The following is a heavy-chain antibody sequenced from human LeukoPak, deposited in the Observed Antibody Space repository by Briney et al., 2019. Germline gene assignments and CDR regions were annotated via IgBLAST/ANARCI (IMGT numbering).Heavy chain of an antibody. CDR1: GGSFSGYY. CDR2: INHSGST. J-gene: IGHJ4*02. V-gene: IGHV4-34*01. D-gene: IGHD2-15*01. Sequence: PSETLSLTCAVYGGSFSGYYWSWIRQPPGKGLEWIGEINHSGSTNYNPSLKSRVTISVDTSKNQFSLKLSSVTAADTAVYYCARDEGLVRSGGFDYWGQGTLVTVSS. CDR3: ARDEGLVRSGGFDY.